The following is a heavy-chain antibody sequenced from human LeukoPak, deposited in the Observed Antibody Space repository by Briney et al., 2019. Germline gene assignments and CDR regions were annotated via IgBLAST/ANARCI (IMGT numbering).Heavy chain of an antibody. CDR3: GRDLSGWYGPDY. Sequence: GESLRPSCAASGFTFDDYGMSWVRQAPGKGLEWVAGINWNGGNTGYSDSVKGRFTISRDNAKNSLYLQMDSLRAEDTALYYCGRDLSGWYGPDYWGQGTLVTVSS. CDR2: INWNGGNT. D-gene: IGHD6-19*01. CDR1: GFTFDDYG. J-gene: IGHJ4*02. V-gene: IGHV3-20*04.